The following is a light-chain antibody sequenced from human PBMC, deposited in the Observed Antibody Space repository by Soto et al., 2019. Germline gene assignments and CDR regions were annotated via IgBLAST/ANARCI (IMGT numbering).Light chain of an antibody. CDR2: DAS. CDR3: HQRSNWPLT. CDR1: QSITTY. V-gene: IGKV3-11*01. Sequence: EIVLTQSPATLSLSPGERATLSCRASQSITTYLACYQQKPGQAPRLLIYDASNRATGIPARFSGSGSGTDFTLTISSLEPEDFAVYYCHQRSNWPLTFGGGTKVEIK. J-gene: IGKJ4*01.